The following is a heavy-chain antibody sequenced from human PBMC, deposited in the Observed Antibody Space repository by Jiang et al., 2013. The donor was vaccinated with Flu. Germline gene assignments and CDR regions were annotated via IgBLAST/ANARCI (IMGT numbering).Heavy chain of an antibody. D-gene: IGHD4-17*01. V-gene: IGHV4-39*01. J-gene: IGHJ4*02. Sequence: GSGLVKPSETLSLTCTVSGGSISSSSYYWGWIRQPPGKGLEWIGSIYYSGSTYYNPSLKSRVTISVDTSKNQFSLKLSSVTATDTAVYYCARLSMTTVTTPFDYWGQGTLVTVS. CDR1: GGSISSSSYY. CDR2: IYYSGST. CDR3: ARLSMTTVTTPFDY.